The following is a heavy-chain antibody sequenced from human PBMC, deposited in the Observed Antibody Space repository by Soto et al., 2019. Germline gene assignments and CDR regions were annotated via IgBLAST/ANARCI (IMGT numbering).Heavy chain of an antibody. CDR2: INPNSGGT. CDR3: ARDRSSTAMYYFDY. D-gene: IGHD6-6*01. CDR1: GYTFTGYY. V-gene: IGHV1-2*02. Sequence: GASVKVSCKASGYTFTGYYMHWVRQAPGQGLEWMGWINPNSGGTNYAQKFQGRVTMTRDTSISTAYMELSRLRSDDTAVYYCARDRSSTAMYYFDYWGQGTLVTVSS. J-gene: IGHJ4*02.